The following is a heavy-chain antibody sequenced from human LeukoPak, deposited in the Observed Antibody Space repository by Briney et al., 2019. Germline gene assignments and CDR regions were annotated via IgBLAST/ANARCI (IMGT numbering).Heavy chain of an antibody. D-gene: IGHD2-2*02. Sequence: PSETLSLTCTVSGGSISSYYWSWIRQPPGKGLEWIGYIYYSGSTNYNPSLKSRVTISVDTSKNQFSLKLSSVTAADTAVYYCARRQYYTNDAFDIWGQGTMVTVSS. CDR2: IYYSGST. CDR1: GGSISSYY. CDR3: ARRQYYTNDAFDI. V-gene: IGHV4-59*08. J-gene: IGHJ3*02.